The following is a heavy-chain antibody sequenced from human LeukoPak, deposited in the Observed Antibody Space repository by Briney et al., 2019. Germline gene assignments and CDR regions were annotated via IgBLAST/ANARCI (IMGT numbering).Heavy chain of an antibody. V-gene: IGHV4-59*12. Sequence: PSETLSLTCTGSGGSLSSYYWSWIRQPPGKGLEWIGYIYYSGSTNYNPSLKSRVTISVDKSKNQFSLKLSSVTAADTAVYYCARGGGLDVWGQGATVTVSS. J-gene: IGHJ6*02. D-gene: IGHD3-16*01. CDR2: IYYSGST. CDR3: ARGGGLDV. CDR1: GGSLSSYY.